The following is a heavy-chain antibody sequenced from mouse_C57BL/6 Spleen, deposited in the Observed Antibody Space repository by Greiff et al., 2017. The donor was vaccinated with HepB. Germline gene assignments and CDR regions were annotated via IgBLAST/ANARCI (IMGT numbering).Heavy chain of an antibody. CDR3: ARVQSLTTVGGMDY. CDR2: ISDGGSYT. D-gene: IGHD1-1*01. V-gene: IGHV5-4*03. CDR1: GFTFSSYA. J-gene: IGHJ4*01. Sequence: EVMLVESGGGLVKPGGSLKLSCAASGFTFSSYAMSWVRQTPEKRLEWVATISDGGSYTYYPDNVKGRFTISRDNAKNNLYLQMSHLKSEDTAMYYCARVQSLTTVGGMDYWGQGTSVTVSS.